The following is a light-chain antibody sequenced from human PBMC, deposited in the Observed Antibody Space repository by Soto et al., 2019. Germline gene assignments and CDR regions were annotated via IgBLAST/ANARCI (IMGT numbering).Light chain of an antibody. CDR1: QSINSN. J-gene: IGKJ4*01. CDR2: RAS. Sequence: IVMTQSPATLSVSPGERATLSCRASQSINSNLAWYQQKPGQAPRLLMFRASIRATGFPARFSGSGSGTEFNITISSLQSEDFAVYYCQQYNNWPQLTFGGGTKVDIK. CDR3: QQYNNWPQLT. V-gene: IGKV3-15*01.